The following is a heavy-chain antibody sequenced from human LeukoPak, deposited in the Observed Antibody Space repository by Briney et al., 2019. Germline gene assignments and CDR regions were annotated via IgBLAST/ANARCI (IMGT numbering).Heavy chain of an antibody. Sequence: GRSLRLSCAASGFTFSSYGMHWVRQAPGKGLEWVAVISYDGSNKYYADSVKGRFTISRDNSKNTLYLQMNSLRAEDTAVYYCAKTRPYSSGWYTSVRYYYYGMDVWGQGTTVTVSS. CDR1: GFTFSSYG. V-gene: IGHV3-30*18. CDR3: AKTRPYSSGWYTSVRYYYYGMDV. D-gene: IGHD6-19*01. J-gene: IGHJ6*02. CDR2: ISYDGSNK.